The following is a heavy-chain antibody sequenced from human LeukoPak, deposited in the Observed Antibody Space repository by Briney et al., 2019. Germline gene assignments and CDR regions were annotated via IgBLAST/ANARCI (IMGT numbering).Heavy chain of an antibody. Sequence: ASVKVSCKASGYSFISYDINWVRQATGQGLEWMGWMNPNSGNTGYAQKFQGRVTITRNTSISTAYMELSSLRSEDTAVYYCARLSDDSSGYGYYYYYMDVWGKGTTVTISS. V-gene: IGHV1-8*03. J-gene: IGHJ6*03. D-gene: IGHD3-22*01. CDR1: GYSFISYD. CDR3: ARLSDDSSGYGYYYYYMDV. CDR2: MNPNSGNT.